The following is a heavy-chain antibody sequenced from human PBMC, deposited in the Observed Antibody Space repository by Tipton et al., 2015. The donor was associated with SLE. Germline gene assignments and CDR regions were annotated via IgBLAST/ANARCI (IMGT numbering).Heavy chain of an antibody. D-gene: IGHD4-17*01. J-gene: IGHJ4*02. CDR3: ARHYGDYVMSYFDS. CDR1: GASIGDTGYL. CDR2: TFYTGRT. V-gene: IGHV4-39*07. Sequence: LRLSCTVSGASIGDTGYLWGWVRQPPGKGLEWIGSTFYTGRTYYNPSPKSRVTISVDTSKNHFSLTLHSLTAADTAVYYCARHYGDYVMSYFDSWGQGTLVTVSS.